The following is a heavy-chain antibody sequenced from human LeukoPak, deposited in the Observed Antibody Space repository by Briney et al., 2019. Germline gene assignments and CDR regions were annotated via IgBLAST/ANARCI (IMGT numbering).Heavy chain of an antibody. CDR2: IYSHNGAM. D-gene: IGHD3-16*02. CDR3: ASHYIWESDRYIDH. Sequence: SETLSLTCIVSGASIGSSSYYWGWIRQSPAKGLEWNATIYSHNGAMNFNPSLKSRVSIAVDKSKNLFSLTLTSVTAADTAMYYCASHYIWESDRYIDHWGQGTLVTVSS. J-gene: IGHJ4*02. CDR1: GASIGSSSYY. V-gene: IGHV4-39*01.